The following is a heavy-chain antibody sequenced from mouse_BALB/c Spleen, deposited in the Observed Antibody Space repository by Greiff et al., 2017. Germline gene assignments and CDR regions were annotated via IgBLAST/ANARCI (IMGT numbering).Heavy chain of an antibody. CDR2: INPSTGYT. V-gene: IGHV1-7*01. CDR1: GYTFTSYW. CDR3: ARSGDYDVRFAY. D-gene: IGHD2-4*01. J-gene: IGHJ3*01. Sequence: VQRVESGAELAKPGASVKMSCTASGYTFTSYWMHWVKQRPGQGLEWIGYINPSTGYTEYNQKFKDKATLTADKSSSTAYMQLSSLTSEDSAVYYCARSGDYDVRFAYWGQGTLVTVSA.